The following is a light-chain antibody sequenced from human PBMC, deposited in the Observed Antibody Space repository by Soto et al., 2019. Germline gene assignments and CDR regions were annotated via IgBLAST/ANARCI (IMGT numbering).Light chain of an antibody. CDR2: EVN. Sequence: QSALTQPASVSGSPGQSITISCTGTSDDVGAYNYVSWYQQHPGKAPKLMIYEVNSRPSGISNRFSGSKSGNTASLTISGLQAEDEADYYCSSYASSSTRVFGGGTQLTVL. J-gene: IGLJ2*01. CDR1: SDDVGAYNY. CDR3: SSYASSSTRV. V-gene: IGLV2-14*01.